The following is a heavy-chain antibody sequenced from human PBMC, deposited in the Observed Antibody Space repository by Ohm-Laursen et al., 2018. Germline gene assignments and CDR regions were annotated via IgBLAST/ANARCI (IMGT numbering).Heavy chain of an antibody. CDR2: IYPGDSDT. Sequence: GESLKISCKASGYSFPTYWIAWVRQMPGKGLEWMGFIYPGDSDTRYSPSFQGQVTISADKSISTAYLQWSSLKASDTAMYYCARAPQYYYDSSGSPFDPWGQGTLVTVSS. J-gene: IGHJ5*02. CDR3: ARAPQYYYDSSGSPFDP. V-gene: IGHV5-51*03. D-gene: IGHD3-22*01. CDR1: GYSFPTYW.